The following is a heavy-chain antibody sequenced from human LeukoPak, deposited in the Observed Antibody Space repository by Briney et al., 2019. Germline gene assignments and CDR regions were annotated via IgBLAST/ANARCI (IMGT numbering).Heavy chain of an antibody. V-gene: IGHV1-46*01. CDR1: GYTFTSYA. D-gene: IGHD1-20*01. CDR3: ARDRGVTGWFDP. J-gene: IGHJ5*02. CDR2: INPSGGST. Sequence: VASVKVSCKASGYTFTSYAMNWVRQAPGQGLEWMGIINPSGGSTSYAQKFQGRVTMTRDMSTSTVYMELSSLRSEDTAVYYCARDRGVTGWFDPWGQGTLVTVSS.